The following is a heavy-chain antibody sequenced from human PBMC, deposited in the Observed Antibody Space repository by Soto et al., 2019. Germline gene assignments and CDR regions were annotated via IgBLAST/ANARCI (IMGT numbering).Heavy chain of an antibody. Sequence: ESGGGVVQPGRSLRLSCAASGFTFSSYAMHWVRQAPGKGLEWVAVISYDGSNKYYADSVKGRFTISRDNSKNTLYLQMNSLRAEDTAVYYCARDLGYSSGWYFDYWGQGTLVTVSS. V-gene: IGHV3-30-3*01. CDR2: ISYDGSNK. D-gene: IGHD6-19*01. CDR1: GFTFSSYA. J-gene: IGHJ4*02. CDR3: ARDLGYSSGWYFDY.